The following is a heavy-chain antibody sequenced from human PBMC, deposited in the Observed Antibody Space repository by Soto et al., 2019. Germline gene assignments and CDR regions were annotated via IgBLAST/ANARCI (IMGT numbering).Heavy chain of an antibody. CDR1: GGSISSGDYY. CDR3: ARERIYGGNLADY. J-gene: IGHJ4*02. CDR2: IYYSGST. D-gene: IGHD2-21*02. Sequence: SETLSLTCTVSGGSISSGDYYWSWIRQPPGKGLEWIGYIYYSGSTYYNPSLKSRVTISVDTSKNQFSLKLSSVTAADTAVYYCARERIYGGNLADYWGQRTLVTVSS. V-gene: IGHV4-30-4*01.